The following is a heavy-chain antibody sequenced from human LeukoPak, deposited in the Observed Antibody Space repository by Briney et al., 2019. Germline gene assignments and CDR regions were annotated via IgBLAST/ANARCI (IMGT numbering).Heavy chain of an antibody. CDR2: ISGSGGST. D-gene: IGHD2-15*01. CDR3: AKEAAIVVAVAATD. J-gene: IGHJ4*02. CDR1: GFTFSSYA. Sequence: GGSLRLSCAASGFTFSSYAMSWVRQAPGKGLEWVSAISGSGGSTYYADSVKGRFTISRDNSKNTLYLQMNSLRADDTAVYYGAKEAAIVVAVAATDWGQGTLVTVSS. V-gene: IGHV3-23*01.